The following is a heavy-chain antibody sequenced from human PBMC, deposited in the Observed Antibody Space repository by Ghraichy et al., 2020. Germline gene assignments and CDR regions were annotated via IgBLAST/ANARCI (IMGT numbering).Heavy chain of an antibody. J-gene: IGHJ6*02. CDR3: AKDSYYGSGSYINYYYYGMDV. CDR1: GFTFSSYA. D-gene: IGHD3-10*01. CDR2: ISSSGGST. V-gene: IGHV3-23*01. Sequence: GGSLRLSCAASGFTFSSYAMSWVRQAPGKGLEWVSAISSSGGSTYYADSVKGRFTISRDNSKNTLYLQMNSLRAEDTAVYYCAKDSYYGSGSYINYYYYGMDVWGQGTTVTVSS.